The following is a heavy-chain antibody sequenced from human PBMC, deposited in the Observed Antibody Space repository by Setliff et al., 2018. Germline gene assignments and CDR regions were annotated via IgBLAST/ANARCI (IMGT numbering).Heavy chain of an antibody. D-gene: IGHD3-10*01. CDR2: ISAYNGNT. V-gene: IGHV1-18*01. CDR1: GYTFTSYG. CDR3: ARVSQYYYGSGSSSTVVDP. Sequence: ASVKVSCKASGYTFTSYGISWVRQAPGQGLEWMGWISAYNGNTNYAQKLQGRVTMTTDTSTSTAYMELRSLRPDDTAVYYCARVSQYYYGSGSSSTVVDPWGQGTLVTVSS. J-gene: IGHJ5*02.